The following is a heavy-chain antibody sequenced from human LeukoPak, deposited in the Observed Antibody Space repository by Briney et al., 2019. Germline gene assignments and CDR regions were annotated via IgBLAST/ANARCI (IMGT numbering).Heavy chain of an antibody. Sequence: DSVKGRFTIARDNAENFLYLQMNSLRDADTAFYYCVKDLSSKWLSFDYWGRGTLVTVSS. CDR3: VKDLSSKWLSFDY. D-gene: IGHD5-24*01. J-gene: IGHJ4*02. V-gene: IGHV3-9*01.